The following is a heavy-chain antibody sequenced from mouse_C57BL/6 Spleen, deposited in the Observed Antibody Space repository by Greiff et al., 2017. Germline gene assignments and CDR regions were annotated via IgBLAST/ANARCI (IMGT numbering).Heavy chain of an antibody. V-gene: IGHV1-53*01. D-gene: IGHD2-10*01. CDR1: GYTFTSYW. CDR3: ARVPYYGNYHFDY. J-gene: IGHJ2*01. CDR2: INPSNGGT. Sequence: VQLQQPGTELVKPGASVKLSCKASGYTFTSYWMHWVKQRPGQGLEWIGNINPSNGGTNYNEKFKSKATLTVDQSSSTAYMQPSSLTSEYSAVYYCARVPYYGNYHFDYWGQGTTLTVSS.